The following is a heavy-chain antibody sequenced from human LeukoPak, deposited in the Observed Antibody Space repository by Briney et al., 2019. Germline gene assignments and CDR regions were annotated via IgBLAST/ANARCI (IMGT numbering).Heavy chain of an antibody. J-gene: IGHJ4*02. Sequence: GGSLRLSCAASGFTFDRYTIHWVRQAPGKGLEWVSLAGWAGGTTFYSDSVRGRFTISRDSGRKSVYLQMNSLTTDDTAFYFCAKELDTMFFDYWGQGALVTVSS. V-gene: IGHV3-43*01. CDR2: AGWAGGTT. D-gene: IGHD3-10*02. CDR3: AKELDTMFFDY. CDR1: GFTFDRYT.